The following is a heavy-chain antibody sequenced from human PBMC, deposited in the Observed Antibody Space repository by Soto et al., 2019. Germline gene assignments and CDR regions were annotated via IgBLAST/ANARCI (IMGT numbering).Heavy chain of an antibody. CDR2: VFYTGFT. J-gene: IGHJ4*02. CDR1: GGSISGSYYY. CDR3: AAAQKGYNWNYFDH. D-gene: IGHD1-20*01. Sequence: SETLSLTCAVSGGSISGSYYYWAWRRQSPGKGPEWIGGVFYTGFTSYNPSLASRVSVSVPTSKSQFSLGLRAVPAADTDVYYCAAAQKGYNWNYFDHWGQGALVNVSS. V-gene: IGHV4-39*01.